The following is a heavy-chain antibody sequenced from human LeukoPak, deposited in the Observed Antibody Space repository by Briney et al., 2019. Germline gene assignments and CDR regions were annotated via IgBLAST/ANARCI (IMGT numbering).Heavy chain of an antibody. CDR2: INPNSGGT. CDR1: GYTFTGYY. J-gene: IGHJ4*02. D-gene: IGHD3-16*01. V-gene: IGHV1-2*02. CDR3: ARVKEYYDYVWGSPSLSPVDY. Sequence: ASVKVSCKASGYTFTGYYMHWVRQAPGQGLEWMGWINPNSGGTNYAQKFQGRVTMTRDTSISTAYMELSRLRSDDTAVYYCARVKEYYDYVWGSPSLSPVDYWGQGTLVTVSS.